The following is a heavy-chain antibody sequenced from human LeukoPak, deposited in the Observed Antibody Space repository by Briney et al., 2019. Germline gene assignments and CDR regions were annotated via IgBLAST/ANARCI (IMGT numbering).Heavy chain of an antibody. CDR1: GDSISGYY. CDR3: ARRFSSSWYREGFFDY. D-gene: IGHD6-13*01. J-gene: IGHJ4*02. Sequence: PSETLSLTCTVSGDSISGYYWTWVRQAPGKGLEWIGHIYSSGTTNYNSSLESRVTISPDTSREQFSLGLSSMTAADTAVYYCARRFSSSWYREGFFDYWGQGILVTVSS. CDR2: IYSSGTT. V-gene: IGHV4-59*08.